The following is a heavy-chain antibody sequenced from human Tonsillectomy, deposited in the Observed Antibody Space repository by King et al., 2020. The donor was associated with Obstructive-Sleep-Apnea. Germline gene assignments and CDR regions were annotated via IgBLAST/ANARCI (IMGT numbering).Heavy chain of an antibody. CDR2: ISSSGTDT. J-gene: IGHJ4*02. Sequence: VQLVESGGGLVKPGGSLRLSCAASGFSFSSHTISWVRQVPGKGLEWVSSISSSGTDTYYADPVKGRFTISRDNAKNALYLQMNSLRAEDTAMYYCASQKGFDDWGQGTLVTVSS. V-gene: IGHV3-21*01. CDR1: GFSFSSHT. CDR3: ASQKGFDD.